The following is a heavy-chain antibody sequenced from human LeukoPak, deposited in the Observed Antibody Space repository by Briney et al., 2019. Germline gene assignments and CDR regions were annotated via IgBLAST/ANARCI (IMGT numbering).Heavy chain of an antibody. CDR3: ARGGFFDY. J-gene: IGHJ4*02. Sequence: GGSLRLSCAASGFTFSSFWMHWVRQAPGKGLVWVSRINRDGSSTSYADSVKGRFTSSRDNAKNTLYLQMNSLRAEDTAVYYCARGGFFDYWGQGTMVTVSS. CDR2: INRDGSST. D-gene: IGHD3-16*01. CDR1: GFTFSSFW. V-gene: IGHV3-74*01.